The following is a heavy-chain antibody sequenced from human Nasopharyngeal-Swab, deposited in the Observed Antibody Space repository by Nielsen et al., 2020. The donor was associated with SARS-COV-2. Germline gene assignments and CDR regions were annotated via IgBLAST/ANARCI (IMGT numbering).Heavy chain of an antibody. Sequence: RQAPGKGLEWIGEINHSGSTNYNPSLKSRVTTSVDTSKNQFSLKLSSVTAADTAVYYCARVRSVRRIYSRFYYYGMDVWGQGTTVTVSS. J-gene: IGHJ6*02. D-gene: IGHD2-15*01. CDR3: ARVRSVRRIYSRFYYYGMDV. CDR2: INHSGST. V-gene: IGHV4-34*01.